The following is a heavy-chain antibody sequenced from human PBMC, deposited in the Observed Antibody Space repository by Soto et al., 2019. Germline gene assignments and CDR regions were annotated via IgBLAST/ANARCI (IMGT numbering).Heavy chain of an antibody. J-gene: IGHJ6*02. V-gene: IGHV4-39*01. CDR3: ARGPRDSSSWYYYYYGMDV. D-gene: IGHD6-13*01. CDR1: GGSISSSSYY. Sequence: PSETLSLTCTVSGGSISSSSYYWGWIRQPPGKGLEWIGSIYYSGSTYYNPSLKSRVTISVDTSKNQFSLKLSSVTAADTAVYYCARGPRDSSSWYYYYYGMDVWGQGTTVTVSS. CDR2: IYYSGST.